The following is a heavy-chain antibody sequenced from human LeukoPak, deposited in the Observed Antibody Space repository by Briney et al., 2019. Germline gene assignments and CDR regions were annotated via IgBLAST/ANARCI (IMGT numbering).Heavy chain of an antibody. D-gene: IGHD2-2*01. J-gene: IGHJ4*02. CDR3: ARAPQYQLLDY. V-gene: IGHV3-13*04. CDR2: IGRAGDT. Sequence: GGSLRLSCAAAGFSFNAYDMHWVRQATGRGLEWVSYIGRAGDTYYADSVKGRFTISRDNSKNTLYLQMNSLRAEDTAVYYCARAPQYQLLDYWGQGTLVTVSS. CDR1: GFSFNAYD.